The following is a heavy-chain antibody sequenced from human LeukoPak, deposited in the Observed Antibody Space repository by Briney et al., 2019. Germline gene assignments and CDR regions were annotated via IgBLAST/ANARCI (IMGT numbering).Heavy chain of an antibody. CDR1: GYSISSGYY. D-gene: IGHD2-2*01. Sequence: PSETLSLTCAVSGYSISSGYYCGWIRQAPGKGLEWIGSIYHSGSTYYNPSLKSRVTISVDTSKNQFSLKLSSVTAADTAVYYCARVWSGYCSSTSCYVAYNWFDPWGQGTLVTVSS. J-gene: IGHJ5*02. CDR2: IYHSGST. V-gene: IGHV4-38-2*01. CDR3: ARVWSGYCSSTSCYVAYNWFDP.